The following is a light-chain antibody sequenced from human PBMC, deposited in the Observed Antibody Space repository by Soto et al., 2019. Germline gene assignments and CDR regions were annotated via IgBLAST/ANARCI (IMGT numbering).Light chain of an antibody. V-gene: IGKV1-5*01. J-gene: IGKJ5*01. Sequence: DIKMTQCHSTLSGAVGDSYTITCRGSETISSWSAWYQKRSGQAPRLLMCVASSRATGIPDTVSSSGSGTDFTLTISGLQPEDLATYCWQSDNTARPTLVQGTRLEI. CDR2: VAS. CDR3: QSDNTARPT. CDR1: ETISSW.